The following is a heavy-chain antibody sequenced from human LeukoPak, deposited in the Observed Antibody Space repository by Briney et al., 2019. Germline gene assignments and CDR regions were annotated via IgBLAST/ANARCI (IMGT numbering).Heavy chain of an antibody. CDR1: GGSISSYY. CDR2: TYYSGST. Sequence: SETLSLTCTVSGGSISSYYWSWIRQPPGKGLEWIGYTYYSGSTNYNPSLKSRVTISVDTSKNQFSLKLSSVTAADTAVYYCASLYYDFWSGSYYFDYWGQGTLVTVSS. D-gene: IGHD3-3*01. J-gene: IGHJ4*02. V-gene: IGHV4-59*01. CDR3: ASLYYDFWSGSYYFDY.